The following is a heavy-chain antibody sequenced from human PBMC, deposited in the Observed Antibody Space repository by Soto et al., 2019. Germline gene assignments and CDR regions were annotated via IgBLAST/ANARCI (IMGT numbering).Heavy chain of an antibody. D-gene: IGHD4-17*01. Sequence: QVQLVQSGADVTKPGSSVKVSCKASGGTFSSYAISWVRQAPGQGREWMGGLIPIFGTAHYAQKFQGRVTITADESTSTAYMELSSLRSEDTAVYYCARVGADYGDAIDYFGQGTLVTVSS. CDR1: GGTFSSYA. CDR3: ARVGADYGDAIDY. V-gene: IGHV1-69*12. J-gene: IGHJ4*02. CDR2: LIPIFGTA.